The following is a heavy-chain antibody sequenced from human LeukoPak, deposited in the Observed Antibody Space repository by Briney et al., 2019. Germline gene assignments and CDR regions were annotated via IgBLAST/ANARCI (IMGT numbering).Heavy chain of an antibody. CDR2: IWYDGSIK. V-gene: IGHV3-33*01. CDR1: GFIFSSYG. CDR3: ARDGDGYCSSTSCYVPYYYGMDV. D-gene: IGHD2-2*03. Sequence: GGSLRLSCAASGFIFSSYGMHWVRQAPGKGPEWVAVIWYDGSIKYYADSVKGRFTISRDNSKNTLYLQMNSLRAEDTAVYYCARDGDGYCSSTSCYVPYYYGMDVWGQGTTVTVSS. J-gene: IGHJ6*02.